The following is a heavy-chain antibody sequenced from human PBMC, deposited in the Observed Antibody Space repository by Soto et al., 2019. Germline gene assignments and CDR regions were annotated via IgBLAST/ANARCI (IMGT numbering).Heavy chain of an antibody. J-gene: IGHJ4*02. CDR2: IWYDGINT. V-gene: IGHV3-33*01. D-gene: IGHD2-21*01. Sequence: QVQLVESGGGVVQPGRSLRLSCAASGFTFTDYGMHWVRQAPGKGLEWVAGIWYDGINTFYADSVKGRFTISRDNSKNTLYLQMNSLRAEDTAVYYCARDWHSDGFDYCGRGTLVTVSS. CDR1: GFTFTDYG. CDR3: ARDWHSDGFDY.